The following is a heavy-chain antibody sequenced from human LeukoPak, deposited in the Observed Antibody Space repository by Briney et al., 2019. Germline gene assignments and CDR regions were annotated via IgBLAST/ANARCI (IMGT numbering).Heavy chain of an antibody. D-gene: IGHD5-12*01. Sequence: SVKVSCKASGGTFSSYAISWLRQAPGQGLEWMGRIIPILGIANYAQKFQGRVTITADKSTSTAYMELSSLRSEDTAVYYCARARGYSGYEDYYYYYGMDVWGQGTTVTVSS. CDR3: ARARGYSGYEDYYYYYGMDV. CDR2: IIPILGIA. CDR1: GGTFSSYA. V-gene: IGHV1-69*04. J-gene: IGHJ6*02.